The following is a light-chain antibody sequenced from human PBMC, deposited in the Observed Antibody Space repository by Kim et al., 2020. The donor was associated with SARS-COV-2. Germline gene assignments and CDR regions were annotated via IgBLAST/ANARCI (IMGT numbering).Light chain of an antibody. CDR1: QSVASN. CDR3: QQYNNWPPIT. CDR2: DAS. J-gene: IGKJ5*01. Sequence: EIVLTQSPVTLSVSPRERATLSCRASQSVASNLAWYQQKPGQAPRLLIHDASTRATGLPARFSGSGSGTEFTLTISSLQSEDFAVYYCQQYNNWPPITFGQGTRLEIK. V-gene: IGKV3-15*01.